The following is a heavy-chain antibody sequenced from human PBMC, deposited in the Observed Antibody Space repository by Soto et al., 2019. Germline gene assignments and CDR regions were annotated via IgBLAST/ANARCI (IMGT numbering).Heavy chain of an antibody. V-gene: IGHV3-33*08. D-gene: IGHD3-22*01. CDR1: GFTFSSYG. CDR3: ARDSKYYYDSSGYPDFDY. J-gene: IGHJ4*02. CDR2: IWYDGSNK. Sequence: GSLRLSCAASGFTFSSYGMHWVRQAPGKGLEWVAVIWYDGSNKYYADSVKGRFTISRDNSKNTLYLQMNSLRAEDTAVYYCARDSKYYYDSSGYPDFDYWGQGTLVTVSS.